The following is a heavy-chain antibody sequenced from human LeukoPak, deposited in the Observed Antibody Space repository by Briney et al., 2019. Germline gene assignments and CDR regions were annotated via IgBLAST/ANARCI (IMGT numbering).Heavy chain of an antibody. CDR3: TREGVYSPDPTSYHRLPFDF. J-gene: IGHJ3*01. CDR1: GYTFTSYG. D-gene: IGHD3-16*02. Sequence: VASVKVSCKASGYTFTSYGISWVRQAPGQGLEWMGRIIPTLDVANFAQKFKGRVTITADKSTNTAHLELSSLRSEDTAVYYCTREGVYSPDPTSYHRLPFDFWGEGTVVIVSS. CDR2: IIPTLDVA. V-gene: IGHV1-69*04.